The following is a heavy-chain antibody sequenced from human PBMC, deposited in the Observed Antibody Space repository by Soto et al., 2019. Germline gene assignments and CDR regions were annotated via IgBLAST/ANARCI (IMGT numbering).Heavy chain of an antibody. CDR1: GYSFTNCW. CDR3: ARHSYCSNTSCYYYYGMDV. CDR2: IYPGDSET. V-gene: IGHV5-51*01. J-gene: IGHJ6*02. D-gene: IGHD2-2*01. Sequence: RGESLKISCEGSGYSFTNCWIGWVRQMPGKGLEWMGIIYPGDSETRYSPSFQGQVTISADKSINTAYLQWSSLKASDTAMYYCARHSYCSNTSCYYYYGMDVWGQGTTVXVSS.